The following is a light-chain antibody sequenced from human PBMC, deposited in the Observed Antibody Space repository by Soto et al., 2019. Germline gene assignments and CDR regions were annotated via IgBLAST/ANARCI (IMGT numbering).Light chain of an antibody. CDR3: QKYNGAPRT. V-gene: IGKV1-27*01. Sequence: DIQMTQSPSSLSASVGDRVTITCRASQGISYHVAWYQQKPGKVPKLLIYGASTLQSGVPSRFSGSGSGTDFTLTISSLQPEDFATYYCQKYNGAPRTFGQGTKVDIK. J-gene: IGKJ1*01. CDR1: QGISYH. CDR2: GAS.